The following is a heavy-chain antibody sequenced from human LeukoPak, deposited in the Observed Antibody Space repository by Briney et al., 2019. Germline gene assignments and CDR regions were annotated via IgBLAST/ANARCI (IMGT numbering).Heavy chain of an antibody. J-gene: IGHJ4*02. CDR1: GFTFSSYA. D-gene: IGHD3-10*01. Sequence: GGSLRLSCGASGFTFSSYAIHWVRQAPGKGLEWVAIIWYDGSRKYYADSVKGRFSISRDNSKNMVYLQMNSLRAEDTAVYYCAKGGAPFAESAYWGQGTLVTVSS. V-gene: IGHV3-33*06. CDR3: AKGGAPFAESAY. CDR2: IWYDGSRK.